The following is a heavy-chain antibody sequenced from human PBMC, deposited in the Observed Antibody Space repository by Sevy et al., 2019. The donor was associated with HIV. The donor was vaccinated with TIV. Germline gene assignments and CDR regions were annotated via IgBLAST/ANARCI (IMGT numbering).Heavy chain of an antibody. CDR3: ARGQWEHPF. V-gene: IGHV4-34*01. CDR1: GGSLSGYY. CDR2: IMPSGIT. Sequence: SETLSLACAVYGGSLSGYYWSWIRQPPGKGLEWIGEIMPSGITNYNPSLKSRVSISIDTSKNQFSLKVNSVTAADTAIYYCARGQWEHPFWGQGTQVTVSS. D-gene: IGHD1-26*01. J-gene: IGHJ4*02.